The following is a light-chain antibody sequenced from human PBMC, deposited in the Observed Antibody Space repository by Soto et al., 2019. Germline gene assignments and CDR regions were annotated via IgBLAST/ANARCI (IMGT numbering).Light chain of an antibody. J-gene: IGKJ1*01. CDR2: DAT. CDR3: QQYNRWPLT. V-gene: IGKV3D-15*01. CDR1: QRVRSY. Sequence: EIVLMQSPGTLSLPPGERATLSCRASQRVRSYLAWYQQKPGQAPRLLISDATTRATGIPARFSGSGSGTEFTLTISSLQSEDFAVYYCQQYNRWPLTFGQGTKVDIK.